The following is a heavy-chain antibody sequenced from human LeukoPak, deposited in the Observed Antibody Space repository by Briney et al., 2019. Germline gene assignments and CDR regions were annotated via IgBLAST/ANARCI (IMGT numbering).Heavy chain of an antibody. D-gene: IGHD6-13*01. CDR3: ARDLGLGIAAAGTGYYYYGMDV. J-gene: IGHJ6*02. V-gene: IGHV1-46*01. CDR2: INPSGGST. Sequence: ASVKVSRKASGYTFTSYYMHCVRQAPGQGLEWMGIINPSGGSTSYAQKFQGRVTMTRDTSTSTVYMELSSLRSEDTAVYYCARDLGLGIAAAGTGYYYYGMDVWGQGTTVTVSS. CDR1: GYTFTSYY.